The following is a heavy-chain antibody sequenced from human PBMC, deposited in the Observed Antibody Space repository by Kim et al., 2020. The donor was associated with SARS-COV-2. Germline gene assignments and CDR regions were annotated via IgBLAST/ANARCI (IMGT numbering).Heavy chain of an antibody. CDR3: ARGKTEISMLVVVMTGASNYFDF. J-gene: IGHJ4*02. D-gene: IGHD3-22*01. Sequence: SETLSLTCAVDGGSFGGYSWTWIRQPPGKGLQWIGEINHSGSTNYNPSLKSRVTISLDTSKNQFSLRLKSVTAADTAVYYCARGKTEISMLVVVMTGASNYFDFWGQGNLVTVSS. CDR2: INHSGST. V-gene: IGHV4-34*01. CDR1: GGSFGGYS.